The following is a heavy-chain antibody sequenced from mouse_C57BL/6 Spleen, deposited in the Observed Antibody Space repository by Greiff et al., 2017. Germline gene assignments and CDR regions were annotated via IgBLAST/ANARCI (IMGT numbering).Heavy chain of an antibody. Sequence: EVQGVEPGGGLVKPGGSLKLSCAASGFTFSSYAMSWVRQTPEKRLEWVATISDGGSYTYYPDNVKGRFTISRDNAKNNLYLQMSHLKSEDTAMYYCARDRGLRPYFDYWGQGTTLTVSS. D-gene: IGHD2-4*01. CDR1: GFTFSSYA. CDR2: ISDGGSYT. CDR3: ARDRGLRPYFDY. J-gene: IGHJ2*01. V-gene: IGHV5-4*01.